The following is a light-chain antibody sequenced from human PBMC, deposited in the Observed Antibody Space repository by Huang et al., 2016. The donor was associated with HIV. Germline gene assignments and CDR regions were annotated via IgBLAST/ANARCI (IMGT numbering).Light chain of an antibody. CDR2: GAS. CDR1: QTITNNY. J-gene: IGKJ5*01. Sequence: DIVLTQSPGTLSLSPGERATISCTASQTITNNYLGWYQKKPDQAPRILLYGASSRATSISDNFSGSRSGTDFTLSISKLEPEDFAVYYCQQYGTSPPIAFGQGTRLQIK. V-gene: IGKV3-20*01. CDR3: QQYGTSPPIA.